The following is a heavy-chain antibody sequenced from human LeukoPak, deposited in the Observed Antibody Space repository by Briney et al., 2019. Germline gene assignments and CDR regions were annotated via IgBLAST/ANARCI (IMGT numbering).Heavy chain of an antibody. CDR3: ARRHYYDSSGCYRHFDY. D-gene: IGHD3-22*01. J-gene: IGHJ4*02. Sequence: GESLKISCKGSGYSFTSYWIAWVRQMPGKGLEWVGIIYPGDSDTRYSASFQGQVTISADKSISTAYLQWSSLKASDTAMYYCARRHYYDSSGCYRHFDYWGQGTLVTVSS. V-gene: IGHV5-51*01. CDR1: GYSFTSYW. CDR2: IYPGDSDT.